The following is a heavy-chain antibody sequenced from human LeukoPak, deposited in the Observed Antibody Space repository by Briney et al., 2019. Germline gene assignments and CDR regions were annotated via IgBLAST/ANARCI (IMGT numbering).Heavy chain of an antibody. CDR2: ISGSGGST. CDR1: GFTFSTYN. Sequence: GGSLRLSCAASGFTFSTYNMNWVRQAPGNGLEWVSRISGSGGSTYYADSVKGRFTISRDNSKNTLYLQMNSLGAEDTAVYYCAKWGTMVRGVSNWFDPWGQGTLVTVSS. V-gene: IGHV3-23*01. J-gene: IGHJ5*02. CDR3: AKWGTMVRGVSNWFDP. D-gene: IGHD3-10*01.